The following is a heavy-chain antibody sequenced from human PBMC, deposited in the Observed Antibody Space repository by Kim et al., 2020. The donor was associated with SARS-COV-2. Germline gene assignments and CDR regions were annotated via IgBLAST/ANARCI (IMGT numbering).Heavy chain of an antibody. Sequence: SETLSLTCTVSGGSISSSSYYWGWIRQPPGKGLEWIGSIYYSGSTYYNPSLKSRVTISVDTSKNQFSLKLSSVTAADTAVYYCGRVYCSSTSCQYTAMASGLVDYWGQGTLVTVSS. CDR2: IYYSGST. CDR3: GRVYCSSTSCQYTAMASGLVDY. CDR1: GGSISSSSYY. D-gene: IGHD2-2*01. J-gene: IGHJ4*02. V-gene: IGHV4-39*01.